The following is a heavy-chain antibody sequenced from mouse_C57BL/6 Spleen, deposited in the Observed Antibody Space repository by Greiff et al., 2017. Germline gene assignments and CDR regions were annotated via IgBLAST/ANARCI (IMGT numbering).Heavy chain of an antibody. Sequence: QVQLQQPGAELVKPGASVKMSCKASGYTFTSYWITWVKQRPGQGLEWIGDIYPGSGSTNYNEKFKSKATLTVDTSSSTAYMQLSSLTSEDSAVYYCARLGSSYGYFDGWGTGTTVTVSS. J-gene: IGHJ1*03. D-gene: IGHD1-1*01. CDR3: ARLGSSYGYFDG. CDR2: IYPGSGST. CDR1: GYTFTSYW. V-gene: IGHV1-55*01.